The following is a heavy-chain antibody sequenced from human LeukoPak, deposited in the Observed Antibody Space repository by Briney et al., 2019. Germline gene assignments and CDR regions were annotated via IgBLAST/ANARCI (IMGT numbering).Heavy chain of an antibody. Sequence: SETLSLTCAVSGDSINSYYWSWIRQPPGKGLEWIGYIYKSGSTNYNPSPKSRITISVDTSKNQFSLKLTSVTAADTAVYYCARGGGETYSYGYYFDYWGQGTLVTVSS. CDR3: ARGGGETYSYGYYFDY. CDR2: IYKSGST. CDR1: GDSINSYY. V-gene: IGHV4-59*01. J-gene: IGHJ4*02. D-gene: IGHD5-18*01.